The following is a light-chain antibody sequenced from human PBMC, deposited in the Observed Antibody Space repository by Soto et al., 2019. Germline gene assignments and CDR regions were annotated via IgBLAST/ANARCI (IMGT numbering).Light chain of an antibody. CDR3: NSYTSTNTWV. CDR2: EGS. J-gene: IGLJ1*01. V-gene: IGLV2-14*02. Sequence: QSALTQPASVSGSPGQSITISCTGTNSDVGSYNLVSWYQHHPGKAPKLMVYEGSRRPSGVSNRFSGSKSGNTASLTISGLQAEDEADYYCNSYTSTNTWVFGTGTKLTVL. CDR1: NSDVGSYNL.